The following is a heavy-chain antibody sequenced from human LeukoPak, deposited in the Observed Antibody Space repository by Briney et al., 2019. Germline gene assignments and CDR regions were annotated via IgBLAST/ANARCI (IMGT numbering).Heavy chain of an antibody. CDR3: ARDYTSGWYDY. Sequence: GESLKTSCKGSGYSFTSYWIGWVRQMPGKGLEWMGIINPPDSDTRYSPSFQGQVTMSANKSISTAYLQWSSLKASDTAMYYCARDYTSGWYDYWGQGTLVIVSS. J-gene: IGHJ4*02. CDR1: GYSFTSYW. CDR2: INPPDSDT. D-gene: IGHD6-19*01. V-gene: IGHV5-51*01.